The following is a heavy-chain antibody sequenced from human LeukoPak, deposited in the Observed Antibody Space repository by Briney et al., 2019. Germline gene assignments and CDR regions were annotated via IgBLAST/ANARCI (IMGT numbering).Heavy chain of an antibody. CDR3: ATGPPYPRFMVRSPPMDV. Sequence: NASETLSLTCAVYGGSFSGYYWSWIRQPPGKGLEWIGEINHSGSTNYNPSLKSRVTISVDTSKNQFSLKLSSVTAADTAVYYCATGPPYPRFMVRSPPMDVWGKGTTVTVSS. CDR1: GGSFSGYY. J-gene: IGHJ6*04. CDR2: INHSGST. D-gene: IGHD3-10*01. V-gene: IGHV4-34*01.